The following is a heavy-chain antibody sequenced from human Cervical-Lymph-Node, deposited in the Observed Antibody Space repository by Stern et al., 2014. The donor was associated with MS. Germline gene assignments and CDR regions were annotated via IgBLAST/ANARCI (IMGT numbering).Heavy chain of an antibody. D-gene: IGHD4-17*01. CDR2: MYWSDDK. CDR1: GFSLSTSGVG. Sequence: QVTLRESGPTLVKPTQTLTLTCTFSGFSLSTSGVGVGWIRQPPGKALEWLALMYWSDDKYYIPSLKNRLTITKDTSKNQVVLTLTNMDPVDTATYYCPRALYGDYFDYWGQGSLVTVSS. V-gene: IGHV2-5*01. CDR3: PRALYGDYFDY. J-gene: IGHJ4*02.